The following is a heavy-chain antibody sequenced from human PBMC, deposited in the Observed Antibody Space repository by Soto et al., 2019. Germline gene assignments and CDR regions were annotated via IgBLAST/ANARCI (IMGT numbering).Heavy chain of an antibody. J-gene: IGHJ4*02. V-gene: IGHV3-15*07. CDR3: TTDPVSAVVPAAMGPFDY. Sequence: PGGSLRLSCAASGVPFSNAWVNWVRQTPGKGLEWVGRIKSKTDGGTTDYAAPVKGRFTISRDDSKNTLYLQMNSLKTEDTAVYYCTTDPVSAVVPAAMGPFDYWGQGTLVTSPQ. CDR1: GVPFSNAW. D-gene: IGHD2-2*01. CDR2: IKSKTDGGTT.